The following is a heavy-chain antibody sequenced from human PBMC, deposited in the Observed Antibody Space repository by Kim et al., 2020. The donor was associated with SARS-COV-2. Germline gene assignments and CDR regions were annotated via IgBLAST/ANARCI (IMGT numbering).Heavy chain of an antibody. J-gene: IGHJ6*02. V-gene: IGHV3-33*06. D-gene: IGHD3-10*01. CDR3: AKTYTLGFYYYGMDV. Sequence: DSVKGRFTISRDNSKNTLYLQMNSLRAEDTAVYYCAKTYTLGFYYYGMDVWGQGTTVTVSS.